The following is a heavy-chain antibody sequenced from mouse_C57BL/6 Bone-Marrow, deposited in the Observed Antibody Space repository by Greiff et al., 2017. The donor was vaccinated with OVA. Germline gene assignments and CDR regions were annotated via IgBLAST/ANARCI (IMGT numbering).Heavy chain of an antibody. D-gene: IGHD1-1*01. CDR1: GYTFTDYY. V-gene: IGHV1-76*01. CDR3: ARADYYGSSYDAMDS. Sequence: VKVVESGAELVRPGASVKLSCKASGYTFTDYYINWVKQRPGQGLEWIARIYPGSGNTYYNEKFKGKATLTAEKSSSTAYMQLSSLTSEDSAVYFCARADYYGSSYDAMDSWGQGTSVTVSS. J-gene: IGHJ4*01. CDR2: IYPGSGNT.